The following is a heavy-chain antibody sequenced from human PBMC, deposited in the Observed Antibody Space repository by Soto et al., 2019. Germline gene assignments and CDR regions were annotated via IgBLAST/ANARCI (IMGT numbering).Heavy chain of an antibody. CDR1: GYTLTRYD. V-gene: IGHV1-8*01. CDR3: ARKGGLGYCTNGVCYENYYYGMDV. J-gene: IGHJ6*02. CDR2: MNPNSGNT. Sequence: GASVKVSCKASGYTLTRYDINWVRQATGQGLERMGWMNPNSGNTGYAQKFQGRVTMTRNTSISTDYMELSSLRSEDTAVYYCARKGGLGYCTNGVCYENYYYGMDVWGQGTTVTVSS. D-gene: IGHD2-8*01.